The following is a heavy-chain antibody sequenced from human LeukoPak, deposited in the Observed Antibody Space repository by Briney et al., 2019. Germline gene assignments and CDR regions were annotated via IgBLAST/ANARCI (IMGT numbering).Heavy chain of an antibody. D-gene: IGHD6-13*01. J-gene: IGHJ1*01. CDR3: AREWAAAAARH. V-gene: IGHV4-39*07. CDR2: IYYSGST. CDR1: GGSISSSSYY. Sequence: PSETLSLTCTVSGGSISSSSYYWGWIRQPPGKGLEWIGSIYYSGSTYYNPSLKSRVSISVDTSKNQFSLKLSSVTAADTAVYYCAREWAAAAARHWGQGTLVTVSS.